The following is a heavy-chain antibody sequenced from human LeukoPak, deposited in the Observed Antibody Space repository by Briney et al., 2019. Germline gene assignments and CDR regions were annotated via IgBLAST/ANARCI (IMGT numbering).Heavy chain of an antibody. CDR1: GYTFIGHY. CDR3: ARIMEYYDFTPRGFDI. CDR2: MNPDSGGT. J-gene: IGHJ3*02. V-gene: IGHV1-2*02. D-gene: IGHD3/OR15-3a*01. Sequence: ASVKVSCRAYGYTFIGHYKHWVRQAPGQGLEWMGCMNPDSGGTNYAQKFQDRVTMNRDTSITTAYMELSRLTSDDTAIYYCARIMEYYDFTPRGFDIWGQGTMVAVSS.